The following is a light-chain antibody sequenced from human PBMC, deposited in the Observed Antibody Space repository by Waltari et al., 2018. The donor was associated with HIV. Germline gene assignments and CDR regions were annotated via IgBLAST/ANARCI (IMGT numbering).Light chain of an antibody. CDR2: DVN. CDR1: SSPVGHYNS. CDR3: CSYAGSSTVV. J-gene: IGLJ2*01. Sequence: QSALTQPASVSGSPGQSITTSCTATSSPVGHYNSVYWYQQHPGKAPKLMLYDVNKPPSGVSNRFSGSKSGNTAFLTISGLQAEDESDYYCCSYAGSSTVVFGGGTKLTVL. V-gene: IGLV2-23*02.